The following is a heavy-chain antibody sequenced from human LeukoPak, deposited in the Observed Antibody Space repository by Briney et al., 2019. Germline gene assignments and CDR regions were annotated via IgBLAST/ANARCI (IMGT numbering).Heavy chain of an antibody. J-gene: IGHJ5*02. CDR1: GYTFTSYY. CDR2: LTQFFRRT. Sequence: ASVKVSCKASGYTFTSYYMHWVRQAPGQGLEWMGGLTQFFRRTNYTQKFQGRLIITTDESYSTAYMELSDLRSDDTALYYCATGDSGRSWDWFAPWGQGTLVTVSS. CDR3: ATGDSGRSWDWFAP. D-gene: IGHD3-10*01. V-gene: IGHV1-2*02.